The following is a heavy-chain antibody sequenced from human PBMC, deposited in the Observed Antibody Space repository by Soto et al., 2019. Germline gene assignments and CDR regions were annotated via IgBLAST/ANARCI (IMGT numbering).Heavy chain of an antibody. D-gene: IGHD3-10*01. V-gene: IGHV4-34*01. CDR1: GRSFSGYY. J-gene: IGHJ6*02. Sequence: PSETLSLTCAVYGRSFSGYYWSWIRQPPGKGLEWIGEINHSGGTNYNPSLKSRVTISVDTSKNQFSLKLSSVTAADTAVYYCARGREITMVRGVIPPVGYYYYGMDVWGQGTTVT. CDR3: ARGREITMVRGVIPPVGYYYYGMDV. CDR2: INHSGGT.